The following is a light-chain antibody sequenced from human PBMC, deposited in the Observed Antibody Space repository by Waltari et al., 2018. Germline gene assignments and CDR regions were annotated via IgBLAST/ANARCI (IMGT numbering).Light chain of an antibody. V-gene: IGLV1-44*01. Sequence: QSVLTHPPSASGTPGQTVTIPCSGSSPNIAYNTVSWYRQSPGAAPKLLIYSNNKRTSGVPDRFSASKSGTSASLVISRLQSEDEGDYYCASWDDSLVGPGFGGGTKLTVL. CDR3: ASWDDSLVGPG. J-gene: IGLJ2*01. CDR2: SNN. CDR1: SPNIAYNT.